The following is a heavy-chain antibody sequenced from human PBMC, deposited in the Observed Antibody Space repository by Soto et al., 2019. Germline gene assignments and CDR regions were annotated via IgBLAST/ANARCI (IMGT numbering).Heavy chain of an antibody. D-gene: IGHD2-2*01. CDR3: ARALKVAAEDAFDI. CDR2: INPNSGGT. CDR1: GYTFTGYY. J-gene: IGHJ3*02. Sequence: ASVKVSCKASGYTFTGYYMHWVRQAPGQGLEWMGWINPNSGGTNYAQKFQGWVTMTRDTSISTDYMELSRLRSDDTAVYYCARALKVAAEDAFDIWGQGTMVTVSS. V-gene: IGHV1-2*04.